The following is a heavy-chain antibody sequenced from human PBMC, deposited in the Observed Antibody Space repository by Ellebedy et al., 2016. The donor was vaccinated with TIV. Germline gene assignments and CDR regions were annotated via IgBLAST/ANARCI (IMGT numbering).Heavy chain of an antibody. V-gene: IGHV4-39*07. CDR2: IYYSGST. Sequence: SETLSLXXTVSGGSISSSSYYWGWIRQPPGKGLEWIGSIYYSGSTYYNPSLKSRVTISVDTSENQFSLKLSSVTAADTAVYYCARVIAAAGTSFDYWGQGTLVTVSS. D-gene: IGHD6-13*01. J-gene: IGHJ4*02. CDR1: GGSISSSSYY. CDR3: ARVIAAAGTSFDY.